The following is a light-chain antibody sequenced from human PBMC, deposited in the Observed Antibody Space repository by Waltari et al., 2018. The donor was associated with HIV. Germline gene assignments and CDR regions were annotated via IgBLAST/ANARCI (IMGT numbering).Light chain of an antibody. CDR3: QQYFSTRLT. CDR2: WAS. Sequence: DIVMTQSPDSLAVSLGERDTINCKSSQSVLSTSNNKKYLARYQQKPGQPPKLLIYWASTREFGVPDRFSGSGSGTDFTLTISSLQAEDVAVYYCQQYFSTRLTFGGGTKVEIK. CDR1: QSVLSTSNNKKY. J-gene: IGKJ4*01. V-gene: IGKV4-1*01.